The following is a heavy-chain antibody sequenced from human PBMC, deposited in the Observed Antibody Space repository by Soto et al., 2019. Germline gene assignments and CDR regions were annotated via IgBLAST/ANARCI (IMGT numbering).Heavy chain of an antibody. CDR1: GFTFSSYW. Sequence: GGSLRLSCAASGFTFSSYWMSWVRQAPGKGLEWVANIKQDGSEKYYVDSVKGRFTISRDNAKNSLYLQMNSPRAEDTAVYYCARVDRIFGVVIEGYYYGMDVWGQGTTVTVSS. CDR3: ARVDRIFGVVIEGYYYGMDV. J-gene: IGHJ6*02. CDR2: IKQDGSEK. D-gene: IGHD3-3*01. V-gene: IGHV3-7*01.